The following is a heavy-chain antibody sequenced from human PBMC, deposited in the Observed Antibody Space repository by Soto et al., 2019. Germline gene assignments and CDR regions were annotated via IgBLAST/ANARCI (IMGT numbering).Heavy chain of an antibody. CDR3: ATVTPATPFDAMDV. CDR1: GVPMNSGSYS. CDR2: MYHSGNT. J-gene: IGHJ6*02. Sequence: QLQAQESGPGLVKPSQPLSLTCFVSGVPMNSGSYSWSWIRQSPGKDLEWSGYMYHSGNTYYNPSLHSRSTISLDRSKNQFYLNLTSGTAANTAVYYCATVTPATPFDAMDVWGPGTTVTDSS. V-gene: IGHV4-30-2*06. D-gene: IGHD6-25*01.